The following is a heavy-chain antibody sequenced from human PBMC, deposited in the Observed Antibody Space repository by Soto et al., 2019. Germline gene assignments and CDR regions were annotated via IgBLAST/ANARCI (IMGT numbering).Heavy chain of an antibody. V-gene: IGHV3-23*01. CDR1: GFTFSKSA. D-gene: IGHD5-12*01. J-gene: IGHJ4*02. Sequence: EVQLLESGGGLVQPGGSLRLFCAASGFTFSKSAMTWVRQAPGKGLEWVSGISGSGDYTYYADSVKGRFTISRDNPKNTLYLQMFSLGAEDTAVYYCAKGSGGYDSHLGDSWGQGTLVTVSS. CDR3: AKGSGGYDSHLGDS. CDR2: ISGSGDYT.